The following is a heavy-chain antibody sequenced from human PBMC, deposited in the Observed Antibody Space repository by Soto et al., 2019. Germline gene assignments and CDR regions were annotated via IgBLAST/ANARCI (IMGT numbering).Heavy chain of an antibody. CDR2: IYSGGST. Sequence: EVPLVESGGGLVQFGGSLRLSCAVSGVTVSSDYMHWVRQPPGKGLEWLSVIYSGGSTHYADSVKGRFTISRDNSKNTVYLQMNSLRGEDTAVYYCARGLDSSTSMWGQGTLVTVSS. CDR1: GVTVSSDY. CDR3: ARGLDSSTSM. J-gene: IGHJ4*02. V-gene: IGHV3-66*01. D-gene: IGHD6-13*01.